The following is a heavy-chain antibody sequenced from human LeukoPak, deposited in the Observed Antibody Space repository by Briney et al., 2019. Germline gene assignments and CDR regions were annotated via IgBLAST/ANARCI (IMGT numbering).Heavy chain of an antibody. V-gene: IGHV4-39*07. J-gene: IGHJ4*02. CDR3: ARLYGDYQNYFDY. Sequence: SETLSLTCTVSGGSISTITYYWGWIRQPPGKGLEWVGHMYYRGNTFYNPSLKSRVTISVDTSKNQFSLKLRSVTAADTAVYYCARLYGDYQNYFDYWGQGTLVTVSS. CDR2: MYYRGNT. CDR1: GGSISTITYY. D-gene: IGHD2-2*01.